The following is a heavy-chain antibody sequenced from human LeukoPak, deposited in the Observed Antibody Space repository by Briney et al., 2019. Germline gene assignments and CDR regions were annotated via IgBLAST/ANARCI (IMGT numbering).Heavy chain of an antibody. CDR2: IYHSGST. J-gene: IGHJ4*02. V-gene: IGHV4-38-2*02. CDR3: AGEGIVGATDFDY. Sequence: SETLSLTCTVSGYSISSGYYWGWIRQPPGKGLEWIGSIYHSGSTYYNPSLKSRVTISVDTSKNQFSLKLSSVTAADTAVYYCAGEGIVGATDFDYWGQGTLVTVSS. CDR1: GYSISSGYY. D-gene: IGHD1-26*01.